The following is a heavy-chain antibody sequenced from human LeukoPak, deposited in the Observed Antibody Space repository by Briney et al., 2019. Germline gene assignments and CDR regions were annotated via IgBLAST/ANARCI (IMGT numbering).Heavy chain of an antibody. D-gene: IGHD6-19*01. V-gene: IGHV3-74*01. J-gene: IGHJ4*02. Sequence: QLGGSLRLSCAASGFTFSSYWMHWVRQAPGKGLVWVSRISSDESRTNYADSVKGRFTISRDNAKNTVYLQMNSLRAEDTAVYYCARVRAVAGTEVLYYFDYWGQGTLVTVSS. CDR2: ISSDESRT. CDR3: ARVRAVAGTEVLYYFDY. CDR1: GFTFSSYW.